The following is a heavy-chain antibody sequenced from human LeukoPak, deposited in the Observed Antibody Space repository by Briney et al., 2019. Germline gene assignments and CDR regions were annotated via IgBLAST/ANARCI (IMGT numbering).Heavy chain of an antibody. Sequence: SETLSLTCAVYGGSFSGYYWSWIRQPPGKGLEWIGEINHSGSTNYNPSLKSRVTISVDTSKNQFSLKLSSVTAADTAVYYCARGAQQLSMGWFDPWGQGTLVTVSS. J-gene: IGHJ5*02. CDR2: INHSGST. D-gene: IGHD6-13*01. CDR1: GGSFSGYY. CDR3: ARGAQQLSMGWFDP. V-gene: IGHV4-34*01.